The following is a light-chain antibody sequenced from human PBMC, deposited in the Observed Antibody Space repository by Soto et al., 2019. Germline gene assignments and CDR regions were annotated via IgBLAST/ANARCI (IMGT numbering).Light chain of an antibody. CDR2: DAS. Sequence: EILLTQSPATLSLSPGERATLSCRASQSVSSYLAWYQQRPGQAPRLLIYDASNRATGIPARFSGSGSGTDFTLTISSLETEDFAVYYCQQRAIWPPITFGGGTKVEI. J-gene: IGKJ4*01. V-gene: IGKV3-11*01. CDR1: QSVSSY. CDR3: QQRAIWPPIT.